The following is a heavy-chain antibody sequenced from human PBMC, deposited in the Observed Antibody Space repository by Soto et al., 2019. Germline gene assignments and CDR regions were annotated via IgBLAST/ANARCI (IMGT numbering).Heavy chain of an antibody. J-gene: IGHJ3*01. CDR3: VKGRISYDAFDF. V-gene: IGHV3-9*01. CDR2: ISWNSDSI. Sequence: EVQLVESGGDLVQPGRSLRLSCAASGFTFDDYAMHWVRQAPGKGLEWVSGISWNSDSIVYADSVKGRFTISRDNGKNSLYLQMNSLRAEDTALYYCVKGRISYDAFDFWCQGTMVTVSS. CDR1: GFTFDDYA.